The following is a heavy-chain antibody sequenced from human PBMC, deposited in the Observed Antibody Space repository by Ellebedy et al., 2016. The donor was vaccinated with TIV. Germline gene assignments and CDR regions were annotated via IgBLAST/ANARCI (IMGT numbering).Heavy chain of an antibody. J-gene: IGHJ2*01. V-gene: IGHV3-23*01. CDR2: ISGSGMST. D-gene: IGHD7-27*01. CDR1: GFSFSNYA. CDR3: AKGLANWGIRFFDL. Sequence: GESLKISCAASGFSFSNYAMSWVRQAPGKGLEWVSAISGSGMSTYYVDSVKGRFTISRDNSKDTFYLQMNRLRVEDTAVYYCAKGLANWGIRFFDLWGRGTLVTVSS.